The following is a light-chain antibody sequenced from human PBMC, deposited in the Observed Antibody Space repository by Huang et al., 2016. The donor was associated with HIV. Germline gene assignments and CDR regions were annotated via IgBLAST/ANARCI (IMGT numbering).Light chain of an antibody. CDR1: RNLTNSQ. CDR3: QEYDTFS. CDR2: GAC. J-gene: IGKJ2*01. V-gene: IGKV3-20*01. Sequence: EVVLTQSPDSLSLSAGERASLSCRASRNLTNSQLAWYQQKLGQPPRLLVFGACTRGSGIPERFTGSRSGADFTLSISGLEPDDFATYYCQEYDTFSVGQGTRLE.